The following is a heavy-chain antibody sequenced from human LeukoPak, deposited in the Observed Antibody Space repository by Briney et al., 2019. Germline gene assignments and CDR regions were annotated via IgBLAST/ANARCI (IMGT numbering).Heavy chain of an antibody. CDR2: ISNTKTYI. CDR3: VRDGAYYDSAPYNFDF. V-gene: IGHV3-21*01. J-gene: IGHJ4*02. Sequence: PGGSLRLSCAASGFTFSSYSFNWVRQAPGKALEWISSISNTKTYINYADSVKGRFTIPRDNAKNSLFLHMTSLRAEDTAVYYCVRDGAYYDSAPYNFDFWGQGTLVAVSS. CDR1: GFTFSSYS. D-gene: IGHD3-22*01.